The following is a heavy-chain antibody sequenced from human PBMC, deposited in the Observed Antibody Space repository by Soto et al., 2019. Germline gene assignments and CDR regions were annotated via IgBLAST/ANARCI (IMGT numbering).Heavy chain of an antibody. V-gene: IGHV3-23*01. CDR3: AKDNLDSSYGDFVYYRGMDV. D-gene: IGHD4-17*01. CDR1: GFTFSNYA. Sequence: PGGSLRLSCAASGFTFSNYAMSWVRQAPGKGLEWVSAIPRSGGDTYYADSVKGRLTISRDNSKSTLYLQMNSLRGEDTAVYYCAKDNLDSSYGDFVYYRGMDVWCQGTTVTVS. CDR2: IPRSGGDT. J-gene: IGHJ6*02.